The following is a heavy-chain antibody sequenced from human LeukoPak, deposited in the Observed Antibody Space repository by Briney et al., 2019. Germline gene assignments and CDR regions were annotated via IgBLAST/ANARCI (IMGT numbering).Heavy chain of an antibody. J-gene: IGHJ4*02. D-gene: IGHD1-1*01. Sequence: GGSLRLSCTASGFTFSSYSMNWVLQAPGKGLEWISYISRSSGAIYYADSVKGRFTISRDNAENSLYLRMSSLRAVDTAVYFCARGQLDSYNPFDYWGQGILVTVSS. CDR1: GFTFSSYS. CDR2: ISRSSGAI. CDR3: ARGQLDSYNPFDY. V-gene: IGHV3-48*01.